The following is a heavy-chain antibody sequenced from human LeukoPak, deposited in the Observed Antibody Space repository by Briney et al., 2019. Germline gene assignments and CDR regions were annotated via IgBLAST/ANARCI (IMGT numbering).Heavy chain of an antibody. V-gene: IGHV4-61*01. CDR1: GASVSGVSFY. D-gene: IGHD3-22*01. J-gene: IGHJ4*02. Sequence: PSETLSLTCTVSGASVSGVSFYWKWIRQPPGKGLQYIGYIQYSGSTNYNPSLKSRVTISVDTSKNQFSLKLRSVTAADTAVYYCARYYDSSGYWSTPHFDYWGQGTLVTVSS. CDR3: ARYYDSSGYWSTPHFDY. CDR2: IQYSGST.